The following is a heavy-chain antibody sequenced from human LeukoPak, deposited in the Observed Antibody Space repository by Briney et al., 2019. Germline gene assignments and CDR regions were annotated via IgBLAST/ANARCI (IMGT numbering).Heavy chain of an antibody. V-gene: IGHV4-59*01. D-gene: IGHD4/OR15-4a*01. CDR2: MHNGVHT. CDR3: AATIKRDYGDTNLDY. CDR1: GDSINSYS. J-gene: IGHJ4*02. Sequence: SETLSLTCTVPGDSINSYSWSWIRQPPGKGLEWIGYMHNGVHTNYNPSLKSQVTISGDTSKNQLSLKLTSVTAADTAVYYCAATIKRDYGDTNLDYWGQGTLVTVSS.